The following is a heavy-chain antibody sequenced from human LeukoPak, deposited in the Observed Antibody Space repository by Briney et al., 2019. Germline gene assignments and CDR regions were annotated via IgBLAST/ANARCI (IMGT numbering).Heavy chain of an antibody. Sequence: GGSLRLSCAASGFTFDDYGMSWVRQAPGKGLEWVSGINWNGGSTGYADSVKGRFTISRDNAKNSLYLQMNSLRAEDTALYYCARLGYCSGGSCYEPSYYMDVWGKGTTVTVSS. V-gene: IGHV3-20*04. CDR2: INWNGGST. D-gene: IGHD2-15*01. CDR1: GFTFDDYG. CDR3: ARLGYCSGGSCYEPSYYMDV. J-gene: IGHJ6*03.